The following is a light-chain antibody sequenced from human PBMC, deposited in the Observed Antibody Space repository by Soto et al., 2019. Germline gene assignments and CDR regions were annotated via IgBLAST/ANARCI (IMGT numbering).Light chain of an antibody. Sequence: DIQMTQSPSSLSASVGDRVTITCRASESIANYLNWYQQKPGKAPNLLIYAASTLQTGVPSRFSGSGSGTEFPLTISSLQTEDFAPYFCQQTYISPYTFGQGTKLDI. CDR2: AAS. V-gene: IGKV1-39*01. J-gene: IGKJ2*01. CDR3: QQTYISPYT. CDR1: ESIANY.